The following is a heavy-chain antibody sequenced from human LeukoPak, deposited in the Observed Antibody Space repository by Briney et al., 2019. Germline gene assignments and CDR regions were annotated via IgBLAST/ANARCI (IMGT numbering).Heavy chain of an antibody. CDR1: GYTFTSYC. J-gene: IGHJ6*02. CDR3: AYQLLSGDYYYGMDV. D-gene: IGHD2-2*01. V-gene: IGHV1-18*01. Sequence: ASVKVSCRASGYTFTSYCSSWVRQAPGEGLEWLGWISAYNGNTNYAQKLQGRVTMTTDTSTSTAYMELRGLRSDDTAVYYCAYQLLSGDYYYGMDVWGQGTTVTVSS. CDR2: ISAYNGNT.